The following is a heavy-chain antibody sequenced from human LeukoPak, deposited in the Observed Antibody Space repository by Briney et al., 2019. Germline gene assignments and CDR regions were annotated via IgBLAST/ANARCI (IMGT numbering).Heavy chain of an antibody. J-gene: IGHJ3*02. CDR3: ARPSGTWGAFDI. Sequence: GGSLRLSCAASGFTFTSYGMHWVRQAPGKGLEWVAVIWNDGSNKYYADSVKGRFTISRDSSKNTLYLQMNSLRVEDMAVYYCARPSGTWGAFDIWGRGTMVTVSS. D-gene: IGHD1-7*01. CDR1: GFTFTSYG. V-gene: IGHV3-33*01. CDR2: IWNDGSNK.